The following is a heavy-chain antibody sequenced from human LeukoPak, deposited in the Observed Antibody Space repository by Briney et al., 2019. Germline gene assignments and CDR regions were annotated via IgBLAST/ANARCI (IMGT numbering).Heavy chain of an antibody. Sequence: AGGSLRPSCAASGFTFSGYSMSWVRQAPGKGLDWVANINQDGSEKFYVDSVKSRFTISRDNAKNSLYLQMNSLRAEDTAVYYCARDRVWTVLYWGQGTLVTVSS. CDR2: INQDGSEK. V-gene: IGHV3-7*01. D-gene: IGHD6-13*01. CDR3: ARDRVWTVLY. J-gene: IGHJ4*02. CDR1: GFTFSGYS.